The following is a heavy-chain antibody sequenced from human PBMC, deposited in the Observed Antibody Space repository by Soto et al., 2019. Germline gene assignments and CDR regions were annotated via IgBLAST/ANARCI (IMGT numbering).Heavy chain of an antibody. J-gene: IGHJ6*02. D-gene: IGHD3-10*01. CDR2: IYPGDSDT. V-gene: IGHV5-51*01. Sequence: GESLKISCKGSGYSFTSYWIGWVRQMPGKGLEWMGIIYPGDSDTRYSPSFQGQVTISADKSISTAYPQWSSLKASDTAMYYCARQRFGEFTFYYYYGMDVWGQGTTVTVSS. CDR3: ARQRFGEFTFYYYYGMDV. CDR1: GYSFTSYW.